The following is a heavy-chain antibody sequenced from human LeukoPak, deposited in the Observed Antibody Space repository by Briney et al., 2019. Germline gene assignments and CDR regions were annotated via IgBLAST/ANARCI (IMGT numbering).Heavy chain of an antibody. CDR1: GGTFSSYA. D-gene: IGHD2-15*01. V-gene: IGHV1-69*13. Sequence: SVNVSCKASGGTFSSYAISWVRQAPGQGLEWMGGIIPIFGTANYAQKFQGRVTITADESTSTAYMELSSLRSEDTAVYYCAREIETRRSGRDDAFDIWGQGTMVTVSS. CDR2: IIPIFGTA. J-gene: IGHJ3*02. CDR3: AREIETRRSGRDDAFDI.